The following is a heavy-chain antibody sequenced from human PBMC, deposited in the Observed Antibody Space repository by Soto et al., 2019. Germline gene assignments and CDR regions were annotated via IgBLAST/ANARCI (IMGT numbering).Heavy chain of an antibody. J-gene: IGHJ4*02. CDR3: ARAAYYDRQIDY. CDR2: IYSGGST. Sequence: GGSLRLSCAASGFTVSSNYMSWVRQAPGKGLEWVSIIYSGGSTYYADSVRGRFTISRDNSKNTLYLQMDSLRADDTAVYYCARAAYYDRQIDYWGQGTLVTVSS. CDR1: GFTVSSNY. V-gene: IGHV3-53*01. D-gene: IGHD3-22*01.